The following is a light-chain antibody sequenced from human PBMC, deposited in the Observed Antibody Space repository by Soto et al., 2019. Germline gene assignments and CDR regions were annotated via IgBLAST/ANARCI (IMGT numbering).Light chain of an antibody. Sequence: EIVMTQSPATLSVSPGERATLSCRASQSVSILLAWYQQKPGQAPRLLIYGASSRATGIPDRFSGSGSGTDFTLTISSLEPEDFAVYYCQQRSNWPRTFGQGTKVDI. CDR2: GAS. CDR1: QSVSIL. CDR3: QQRSNWPRT. V-gene: IGKV3-11*01. J-gene: IGKJ1*01.